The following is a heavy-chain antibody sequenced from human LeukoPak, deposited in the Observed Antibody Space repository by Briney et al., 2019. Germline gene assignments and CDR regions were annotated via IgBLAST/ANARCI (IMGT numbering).Heavy chain of an antibody. J-gene: IGHJ4*02. CDR2: ISSSGSTI. D-gene: IGHD2-15*01. CDR1: GFTFSSYA. CDR3: AGYCGGGTCNAAGY. Sequence: GGSLRLSCAASGFTFSSYAMHWVRQAPGKGLEWVSYISSSGSTIYYADSVKGRFTTSRDNARNSLYLQMNSLRAEDTAVYYCAGYCGGGTCNAAGYWGQGTLVTVSS. V-gene: IGHV3-48*04.